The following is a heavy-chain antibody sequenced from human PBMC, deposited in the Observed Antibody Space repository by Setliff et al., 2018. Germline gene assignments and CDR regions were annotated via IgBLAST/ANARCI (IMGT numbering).Heavy chain of an antibody. J-gene: IGHJ4*02. CDR1: GFTFGDYA. CDR3: TRGADYYDSSGYYFVY. Sequence: PGGSLRLSCTASGFTFGDYAMSWVRQAPGKGLEWVGFIRGKAYGGTTEYAASVKGRFTISRDDSKSIAYLQMNSLKTEDTAVYYCTRGADYYDSSGYYFVYWGQGTLVTVSS. V-gene: IGHV3-49*04. D-gene: IGHD3-22*01. CDR2: IRGKAYGGTT.